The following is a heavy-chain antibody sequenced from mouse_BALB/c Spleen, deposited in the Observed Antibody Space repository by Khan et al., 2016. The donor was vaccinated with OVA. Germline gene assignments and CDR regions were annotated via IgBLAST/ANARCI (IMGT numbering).Heavy chain of an antibody. V-gene: IGHV3-2*02. CDR3: ASELGRYYSMDY. J-gene: IGHJ4*01. CDR2: ISYSGST. Sequence: EVKLEGSGPGLVKPSQSLSLTCTVAGYSITSDYAWNWIRQFPGNKLEWMGYISYSGSTGYNPSLKSRISITRDTSKNKFFLQLNSVTTEDTATXCCASELGRYYSMDYWGQGTSVTVSS. D-gene: IGHD4-1*01. CDR1: GYSITSDYA.